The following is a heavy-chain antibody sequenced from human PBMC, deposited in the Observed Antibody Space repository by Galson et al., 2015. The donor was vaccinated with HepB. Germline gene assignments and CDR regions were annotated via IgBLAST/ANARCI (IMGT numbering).Heavy chain of an antibody. Sequence: ETLSLTCAVYGASFTDYYWNWIRQPPGKGPEWIGEINHSGIPKYNPSLRSRLTISIDTSKKQFSLKLKSVTAADTAVYYCPYFFGSGSFFMDVWGQGTAVTVSS. CDR2: INHSGIP. V-gene: IGHV4-34*01. J-gene: IGHJ6*02. CDR3: PYFFGSGSFFMDV. D-gene: IGHD3-10*01. CDR1: GASFTDYY.